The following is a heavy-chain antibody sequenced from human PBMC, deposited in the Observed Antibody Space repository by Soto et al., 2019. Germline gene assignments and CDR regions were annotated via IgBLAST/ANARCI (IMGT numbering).Heavy chain of an antibody. V-gene: IGHV1-69*06. D-gene: IGHD3-22*01. Sequence: AVKVSCKASGGTFGSDALTWVRQAPGQGLEWVGRIIPIFGTTNYAQNLQGRVTISADKSTLTSYMELHSLTSDDTALYYCARDRTDSGYYTNWLDPWGQGTQGTVSS. CDR3: ARDRTDSGYYTNWLDP. CDR1: GGTFGSDA. CDR2: IIPIFGTT. J-gene: IGHJ5*02.